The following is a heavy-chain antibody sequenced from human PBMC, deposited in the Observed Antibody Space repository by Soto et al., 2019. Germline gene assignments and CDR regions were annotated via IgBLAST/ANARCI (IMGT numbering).Heavy chain of an antibody. Sequence: SETLSVTCTVSGGSIISYYWSWIRKPTGKGLGWIGYIYYSGSTNYNPSLKSRVTILVDTSKNQFSLKLSSVTAADTAVYYCAGTTYYDILTGWNWFDPWGQGTLVTVSS. D-gene: IGHD3-9*01. V-gene: IGHV4-59*01. CDR3: AGTTYYDILTGWNWFDP. CDR1: GGSIISYY. CDR2: IYYSGST. J-gene: IGHJ5*02.